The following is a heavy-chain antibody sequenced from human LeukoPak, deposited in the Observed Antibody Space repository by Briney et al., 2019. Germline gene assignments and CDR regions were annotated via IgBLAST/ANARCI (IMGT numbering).Heavy chain of an antibody. CDR1: GGSFSGYY. V-gene: IGHV4-34*01. CDR2: LNHSGST. D-gene: IGHD2-2*01. CDR3: ASSTSGRGDFDY. Sequence: SETLSLTCTVYGGSFSGYYWSWIRQPPGKGLVWIGDLNHSGSTNYNPSLKSRVTISLDTSKNHFSLELSSVTAADTAVYYCASSTSGRGDFDYWGQGTLVTVSS. J-gene: IGHJ4*02.